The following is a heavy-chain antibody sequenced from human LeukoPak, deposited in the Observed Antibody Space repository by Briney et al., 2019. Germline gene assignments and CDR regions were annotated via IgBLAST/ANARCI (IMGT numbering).Heavy chain of an antibody. CDR2: ISGSGAGT. CDR3: AKQDTAMVYFDY. CDR1: GFTFSSFA. D-gene: IGHD5-18*01. Sequence: GGSLRLSCAASGFTFSSFAMSWVRQAPGKGLDWVSSISGSGAGTYYADSVKGRFTISRDNSKNTLYLQMNSLRAEDTAVYYCAKQDTAMVYFDYWGQGTLVTVSS. V-gene: IGHV3-23*01. J-gene: IGHJ4*02.